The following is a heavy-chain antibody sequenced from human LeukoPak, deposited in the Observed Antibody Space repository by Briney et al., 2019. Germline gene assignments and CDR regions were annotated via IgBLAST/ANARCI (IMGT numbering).Heavy chain of an antibody. CDR2: ISSSDSTI. D-gene: IGHD4-23*01. CDR3: ARDYGGSSPFDY. V-gene: IGHV3-48*03. J-gene: IGHJ4*02. Sequence: GGSLRLSCAASGFTFSSYEMHWVRQAPGKGLEWVSYISSSDSTIYYADSVKGRFTISIDNSKNSLYLQMNSLRAEDTAVYYCARDYGGSSPFDYWGKGTLVTVSS. CDR1: GFTFSSYE.